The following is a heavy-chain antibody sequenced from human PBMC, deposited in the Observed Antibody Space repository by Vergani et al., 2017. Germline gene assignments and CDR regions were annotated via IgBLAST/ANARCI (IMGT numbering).Heavy chain of an antibody. CDR3: AGRSGIVYDIFSGTQYFFVF. V-gene: IGHV4-59*12. D-gene: IGHD3-9*01. J-gene: IGHJ4*02. CDR1: GGSISSYY. CDR2: IYRTGRT. Sequence: QVQLQESGPGLVKPSETLSLTCTVSGGSISSYYWSWIRQPPGKGLEWIGSIYRTGRTHFNPALKSRVTISVDTSNNHFSLRLNSLTAADTAVYYCAGRSGIVYDIFSGTQYFFVFWGQGALVTVSS.